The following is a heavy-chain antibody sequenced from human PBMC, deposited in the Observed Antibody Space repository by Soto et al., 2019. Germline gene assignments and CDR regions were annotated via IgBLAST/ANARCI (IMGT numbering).Heavy chain of an antibody. V-gene: IGHV1-8*01. D-gene: IGHD3-3*01. CDR2: MNPNSGNT. CDR3: ARSSARGYYDFWSGERGDAFDI. J-gene: IGHJ3*02. Sequence: ASVKVSCKASGYTFTSYDINWVRQATGQGLERMGWMNPNSGNTGYAQKFQGRVTMTRNTSISTAYMELSSLRSEDTAVYYCARSSARGYYDFWSGERGDAFDIWG. CDR1: GYTFTSYD.